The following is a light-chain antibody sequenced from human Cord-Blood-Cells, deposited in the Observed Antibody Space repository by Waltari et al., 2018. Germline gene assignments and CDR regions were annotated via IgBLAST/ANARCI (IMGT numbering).Light chain of an antibody. CDR1: SSNIGSNY. CDR2: MNN. V-gene: IGLV1-47*01. CDR3: AAWDDSLSGYV. Sequence: QSVLTQPPSASGTPGQRVTISCSGSSSNIGSNYVYWYQQLPGTAPNPLSYMNNRRPSGVPYRFSGSKAGTSASRAISGLRSEDEADYYCAAWDDSLSGYVLGTGTKVTVL. J-gene: IGLJ1*01.